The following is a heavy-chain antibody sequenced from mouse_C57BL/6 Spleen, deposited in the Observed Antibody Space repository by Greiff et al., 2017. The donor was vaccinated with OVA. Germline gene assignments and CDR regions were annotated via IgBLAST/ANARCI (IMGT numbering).Heavy chain of an antibody. CDR2: ISGGGGNT. V-gene: IGHV5-9*04. CDR3: ARPLSGSSSWFAY. D-gene: IGHD1-1*01. J-gene: IGHJ3*01. Sequence: EVQLVESGGGLVKPGGSLKLSCAASGFTFSSYTMSWVRQTPEKRLEWVATISGGGGNTYYPDSVKGRFTISRDNAKNTLYLQMSSLRSEDTAVYYGARPLSGSSSWFAYWGQGTLVTVSA. CDR1: GFTFSSYT.